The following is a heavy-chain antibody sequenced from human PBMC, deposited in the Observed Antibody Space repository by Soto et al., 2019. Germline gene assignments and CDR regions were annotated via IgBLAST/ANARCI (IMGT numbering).Heavy chain of an antibody. V-gene: IGHV1-18*01. CDR1: GYTFTSYG. CDR2: INAYNGNT. CDR3: ARDPVAGTYFDY. D-gene: IGHD6-19*01. Sequence: QVQLVQSGAEVKKPGASVKVSCKASGYTFTSYGISWVRQAPGQGLEWMGWINAYNGNTNYAQKLQGRVTMTTDTPTSTASMELRSLRSDETAVFYCARDPVAGTYFDYWGQGTLVTVSS. J-gene: IGHJ4*02.